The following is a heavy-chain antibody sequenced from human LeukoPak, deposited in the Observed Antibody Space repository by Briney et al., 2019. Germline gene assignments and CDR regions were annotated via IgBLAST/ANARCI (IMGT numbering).Heavy chain of an antibody. Sequence: PGGSLRLSCAASGFTFSDYYMSWIRQAPGKGLEWASYISSSGSTIYYADSVKGRFTIPRDNARNSLYLQMNSLRAEDTAVYYCARGGYYGDYEYFQHWGQGTLVTVSS. D-gene: IGHD4-17*01. V-gene: IGHV3-11*01. J-gene: IGHJ1*01. CDR2: ISSSGSTI. CDR1: GFTFSDYY. CDR3: ARGGYYGDYEYFQH.